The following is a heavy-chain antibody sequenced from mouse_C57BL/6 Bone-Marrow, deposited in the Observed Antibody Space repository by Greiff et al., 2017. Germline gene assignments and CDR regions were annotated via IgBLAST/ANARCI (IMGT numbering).Heavy chain of an antibody. CDR3: ARINHYYGSSYDAMDY. CDR2: IWWDDDK. Sequence: QVTLKVSGPGILQPSQTLSLTCSFSGFSLSTFGMGVGWLRQPSGKGLEWLAHIWWDDDKYYNPALKSRLTISKDTSKNQVFLKIANVDTADTATYDCARINHYYGSSYDAMDYWGQGTSVTVSS. CDR1: GFSLSTFGMG. D-gene: IGHD1-1*01. V-gene: IGHV8-8*01. J-gene: IGHJ4*01.